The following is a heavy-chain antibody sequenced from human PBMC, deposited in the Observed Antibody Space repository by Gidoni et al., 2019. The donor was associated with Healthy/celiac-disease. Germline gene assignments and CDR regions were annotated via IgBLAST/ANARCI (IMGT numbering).Heavy chain of an antibody. V-gene: IGHV4-61*02. D-gene: IGHD3-9*01. J-gene: IGHJ4*02. CDR3: ARVYDILTGNYFDY. CDR2: IYTSGST. Sequence: QVQLQESGPGLVKPSQTLSLTCTVSGGSISSGSYYWSWIRQPAGKGLEWIGRIYTSGSTNYNPSLKSRVTISVDTSKNQFSLKLSSVTAADTAVYYCARVYDILTGNYFDYWGQGTLVTVSS. CDR1: GGSISSGSYY.